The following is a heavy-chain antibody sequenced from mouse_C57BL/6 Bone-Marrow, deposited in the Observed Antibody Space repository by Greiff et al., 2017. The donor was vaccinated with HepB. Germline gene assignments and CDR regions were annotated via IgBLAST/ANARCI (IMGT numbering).Heavy chain of an antibody. CDR1: GYTFTDYY. CDR3: ARSNYGSSYDYWYFDV. CDR2: INPYNGGT. J-gene: IGHJ1*03. D-gene: IGHD1-1*01. V-gene: IGHV1-19*01. Sequence: EVKLQESGPVLVKPGASVKMSCKASGYTFTDYYMNWVKQSHGKSLEWIGVINPYNGGTSYNQKFKGKATLTVDKSSSPAYMELNSLTSEDSAVYYCARSNYGSSYDYWYFDVWGTGTTVTVSS.